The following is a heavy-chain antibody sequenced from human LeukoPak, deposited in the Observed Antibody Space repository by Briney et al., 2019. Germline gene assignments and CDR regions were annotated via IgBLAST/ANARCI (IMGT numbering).Heavy chain of an antibody. Sequence: GGSLRLSCSASGFTFSRYGMFWVRQAPGKGLEYVSDVSGNGGSTDYADSVKGRFTISRDNSKNTLYLQMSSLRAEDTAVYYCVKAPCSGGICYLDYWGQGTLVTVSS. CDR1: GFTFSRYG. V-gene: IGHV3-64D*06. CDR3: VKAPCSGGICYLDY. CDR2: VSGNGGST. J-gene: IGHJ4*02. D-gene: IGHD2-15*01.